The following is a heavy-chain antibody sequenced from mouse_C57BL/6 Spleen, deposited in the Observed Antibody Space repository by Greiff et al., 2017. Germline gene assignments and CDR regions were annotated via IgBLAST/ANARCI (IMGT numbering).Heavy chain of an antibody. V-gene: IGHV5-12*01. J-gene: IGHJ4*01. D-gene: IGHD1-1*01. CDR1: GFTFSDYY. CDR3: ARHYYGSSPYYYAMDY. CDR2: ISNGGGST. Sequence: EVKLVESGGGLVQPGGSLKLSCAASGFTFSDYYMYWVRQTPEKRLEWVAYISNGGGSTYYPDTVKGRFTISRDNAKNTLYLQMSRLKSEDTAMYYCARHYYGSSPYYYAMDYWGQGTSVTVSS.